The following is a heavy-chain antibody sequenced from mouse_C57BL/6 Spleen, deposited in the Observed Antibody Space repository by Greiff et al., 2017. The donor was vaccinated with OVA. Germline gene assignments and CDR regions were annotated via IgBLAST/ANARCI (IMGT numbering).Heavy chain of an antibody. CDR3: ARKSYVGLRGAMDY. CDR1: GYTFTSYW. Sequence: QVQLQQPGAELVRPGSSVKLSCKASGYTFTSYWMDWVKQRPGQGLEWIGNIYPSDSETHYNQKFKDKATLTVDKSSSTAYMQLSSLTSEDSAVYYCARKSYVGLRGAMDYWGQGTSVTVSS. V-gene: IGHV1-61*01. CDR2: IYPSDSET. D-gene: IGHD2-4*01. J-gene: IGHJ4*01.